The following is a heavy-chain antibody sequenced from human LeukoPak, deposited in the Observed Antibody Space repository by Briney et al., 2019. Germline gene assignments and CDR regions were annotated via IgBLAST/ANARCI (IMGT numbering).Heavy chain of an antibody. J-gene: IGHJ4*02. CDR2: ISNNGGYT. D-gene: IGHD3-10*01. Sequence: GGSLRLSCAASGFTFSSSAMSWVRQAPGKGLEWVSAISNNGGYTYYADSVQGRFTISRDNSKSTLCLQMNSLRAEDTAVYYCARADYYGSGSYCPDWGQGTLVTVSS. V-gene: IGHV3-23*01. CDR1: GFTFSSSA. CDR3: ARADYYGSGSYCPD.